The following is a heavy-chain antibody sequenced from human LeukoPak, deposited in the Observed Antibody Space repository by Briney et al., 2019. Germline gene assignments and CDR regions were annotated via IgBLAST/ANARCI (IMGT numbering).Heavy chain of an antibody. CDR3: ARTEAFMYYYDSSGP. V-gene: IGHV1-18*01. CDR1: GYTFTSYG. CDR2: ISAYNGNT. J-gene: IGHJ5*02. D-gene: IGHD3-22*01. Sequence: ASVKVSCEASGYTFTSYGISWVRQTPGQGLEWMGWISAYNGNTNYAQKLQGRVTMTTDTSTSTAYMELRSLRSDDTAVYYCARTEAFMYYYDSSGPWGQGTLVTVSS.